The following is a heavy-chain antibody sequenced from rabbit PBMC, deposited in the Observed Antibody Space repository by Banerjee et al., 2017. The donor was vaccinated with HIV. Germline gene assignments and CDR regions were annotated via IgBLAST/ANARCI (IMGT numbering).Heavy chain of an antibody. CDR2: IYAGSSGST. J-gene: IGHJ4*01. CDR3: ARGADYGYYGLNL. CDR1: AFSFSSSYY. V-gene: IGHV1S45*01. D-gene: IGHD1-1*01. Sequence: QEQLEESGGGLVQPEGSLTLTCTASAFSFSSSYYMCWVRQAPGKGLELIACIYAGSSGSTYYASWVNGRFSISKTSSTTVTLQMTSLTAADTATYFCARGADYGYYGLNLWGQGTLVTVS.